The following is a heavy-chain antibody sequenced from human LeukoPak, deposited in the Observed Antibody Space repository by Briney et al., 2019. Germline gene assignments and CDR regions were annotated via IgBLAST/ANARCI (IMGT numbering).Heavy chain of an antibody. CDR1: GGSISRSNW. D-gene: IGHD3-22*01. V-gene: IGHV4-4*02. J-gene: IGHJ6*03. Sequence: SGTLSLTCAVSGGSISRSNWWSWVRQPPGKGLEWIGEIYHSGSTNYNPSLKSRVTISVDKSKNQFSLKLSSVTAADTAVYYCARDAYYYDSSGYYLSYYYYYMDVWGKGTTVTVSS. CDR2: IYHSGST. CDR3: ARDAYYYDSSGYYLSYYYYYMDV.